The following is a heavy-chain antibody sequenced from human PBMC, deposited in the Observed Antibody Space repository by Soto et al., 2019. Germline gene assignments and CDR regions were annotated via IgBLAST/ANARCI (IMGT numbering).Heavy chain of an antibody. CDR2: ISYDGSEK. Sequence: GGSLRLSCAAAGFTFNTYGMHWVRQAPGKGLEWVAVISYDGSEKYYVDSVKGRFTISKDNSKNTLYLQMNSLRPEDTAVYYCAKSPNFYCSSPNCYKYYFDHWGQGTRVTVSS. V-gene: IGHV3-30*18. D-gene: IGHD2-2*02. CDR1: GFTFNTYG. CDR3: AKSPNFYCSSPNCYKYYFDH. J-gene: IGHJ4*02.